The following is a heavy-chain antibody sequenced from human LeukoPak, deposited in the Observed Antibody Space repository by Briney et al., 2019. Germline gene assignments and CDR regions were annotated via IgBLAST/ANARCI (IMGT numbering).Heavy chain of an antibody. CDR2: ISSSSSYI. Sequence: GGSLRLSCAASGLTFSSYSMNWVRQAPGKGLEWVSSISSSSSYIYYADSVKGRFTISRDNAKNSLYLQMNSLRAEDTAVYYCARDYYDSSGYYYPSDYWGQGTLVTVSS. D-gene: IGHD3-22*01. CDR3: ARDYYDSSGYYYPSDY. J-gene: IGHJ4*02. CDR1: GLTFSSYS. V-gene: IGHV3-21*01.